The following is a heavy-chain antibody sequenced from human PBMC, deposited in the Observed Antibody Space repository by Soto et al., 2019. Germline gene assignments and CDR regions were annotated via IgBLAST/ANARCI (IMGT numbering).Heavy chain of an antibody. Sequence: QVQLQESGPGLVKPSQTLSLTCTVSGGSISSGGYYWSWIRQHPGKGLEWIGYIYYSGSTYYNPSLKSRVTISVDTSKNQFSLKLSSVTAADTAVYYCARDLGRGSSSWYCYYYYYGMDVWGQGTTVTVSS. CDR1: GGSISSGGYY. CDR3: ARDLGRGSSSWYCYYYYYGMDV. D-gene: IGHD6-13*01. CDR2: IYYSGST. V-gene: IGHV4-31*03. J-gene: IGHJ6*02.